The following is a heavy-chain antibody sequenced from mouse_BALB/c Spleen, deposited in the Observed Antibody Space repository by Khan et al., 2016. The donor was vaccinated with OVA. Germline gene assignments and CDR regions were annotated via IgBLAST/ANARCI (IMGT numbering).Heavy chain of an antibody. Sequence: VQLQQSGPEVVRPGVSVKISCKGSGYTFTDYAMHWVKKSHAKSLEWIGLIRTNTGYTNYNQNFKGKATMPVDKSSSTAYLELARFTSEDSAIYYCARGHSFDYWGQGTTLTVSS. V-gene: IGHV1S137*01. CDR1: GYTFTDYA. CDR3: ARGHSFDY. CDR2: IRTNTGYT. J-gene: IGHJ2*01.